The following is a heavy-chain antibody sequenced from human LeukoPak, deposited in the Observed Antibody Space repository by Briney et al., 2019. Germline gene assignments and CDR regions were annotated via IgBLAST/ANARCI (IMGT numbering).Heavy chain of an antibody. CDR3: ARRVGGEVLGIAVAGTFDY. CDR2: IYYSGST. D-gene: IGHD6-19*01. CDR1: GGSISSSSYY. V-gene: IGHV4-39*01. Sequence: SETLSLTCTVSGGSISSSSYYWGWIRQPPGKGLEWIGSIYYSGSTYYNPSLKSRVTISVDTSKNQFSLKLSSVTAADTAVYYCARRVGGEVLGIAVAGTFDYWGQGTLVTVSS. J-gene: IGHJ4*02.